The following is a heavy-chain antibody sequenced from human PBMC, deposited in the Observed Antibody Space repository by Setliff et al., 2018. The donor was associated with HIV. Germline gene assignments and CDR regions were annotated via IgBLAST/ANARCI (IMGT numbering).Heavy chain of an antibody. Sequence: NPSETLSLTCTVSGGSITRTPYYWGWIRQPPGKGLEWIGSIHHSGTAYDNPSLKSRVTISLDTSKNQFSLKLTSVTAADTAVYYCARGGTSSNWFGPWGQGTLVTVSS. CDR3: ARGGTSSNWFGP. D-gene: IGHD2-2*01. V-gene: IGHV4-39*07. J-gene: IGHJ5*02. CDR2: IHHSGTA. CDR1: GGSITRTPYY.